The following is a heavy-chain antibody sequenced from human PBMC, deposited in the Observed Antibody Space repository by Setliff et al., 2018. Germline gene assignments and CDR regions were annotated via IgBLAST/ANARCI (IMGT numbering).Heavy chain of an antibody. CDR3: VNHNPARRSPAGTALDS. CDR2: ISSRSNIV. Sequence: PGGSLRLSCETSGFTFTDSFMSWVRQAPGKGLEWISYISSRSNIVYYAESVKGRFTVSRDNAKKSLYLQMNNLRVEDTARYYCVNHNPARRSPAGTALDSWGQGTLVTSPQ. CDR1: GFTFTDSF. D-gene: IGHD6-19*01. J-gene: IGHJ4*02. V-gene: IGHV3-11*01.